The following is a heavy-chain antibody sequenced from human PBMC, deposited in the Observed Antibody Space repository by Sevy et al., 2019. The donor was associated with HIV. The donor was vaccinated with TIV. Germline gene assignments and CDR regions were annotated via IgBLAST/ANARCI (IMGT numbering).Heavy chain of an antibody. Sequence: GGSLRLSCAASGFTPSTYGMHWVRQAPGKGLEWVAVIGYDGSNKYYADSVKGRFTISRDNSKNTLFLQMDSLRAEGTAVYSCARDPRMYGDYLLAYFDSWGQGTLVTVSS. V-gene: IGHV3-33*01. D-gene: IGHD2-8*01. CDR1: GFTPSTYG. CDR3: ARDPRMYGDYLLAYFDS. CDR2: IGYDGSNK. J-gene: IGHJ4*02.